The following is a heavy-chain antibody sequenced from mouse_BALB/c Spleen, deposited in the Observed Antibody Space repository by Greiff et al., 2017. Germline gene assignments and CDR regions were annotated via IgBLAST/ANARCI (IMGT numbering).Heavy chain of an antibody. J-gene: IGHJ4*01. V-gene: IGHV3-8*02. CDR2: ISYSGST. CDR3: ARWDYGSSSMDY. Sequence: EVKLQESGPSLVKPSQTLSLTCSVTGDSITSGYWNWIRKFPGNKLEYMGYISYSGSTYYNPSLKSRISITRDTSKNQYYLQLNSVTTEDTATYYCARWDYGSSSMDYWGQGTSVTVSS. D-gene: IGHD1-1*01. CDR1: GDSITSGY.